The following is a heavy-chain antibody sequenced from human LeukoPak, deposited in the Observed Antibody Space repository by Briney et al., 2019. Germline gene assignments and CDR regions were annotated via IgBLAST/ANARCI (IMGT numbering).Heavy chain of an antibody. CDR1: XXSXXSYY. Sequence: KPSETLSLTCTXSXXSXXSYYXXXXXXPPXXGLEWIGYIYYSGSTXYXXXLKSRVTISVDTSKNQFSLKLNSVTAADTAVYYXXRXFSGYDYYGMDVWGQGTTVTVSS. CDR3: XRXFSGYDYYGMDV. D-gene: IGHD1-26*01. V-gene: IGHV4-59*08. J-gene: IGHJ6*02. CDR2: IYYSGST.